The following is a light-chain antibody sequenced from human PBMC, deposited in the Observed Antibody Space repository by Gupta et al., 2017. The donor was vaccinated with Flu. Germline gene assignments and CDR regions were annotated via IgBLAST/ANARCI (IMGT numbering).Light chain of an antibody. CDR2: DVN. CDR3: CSSPGTYPVI. V-gene: IGLV2-11*01. CDR1: SSDVGAYNH. J-gene: IGLJ2*01. Sequence: TSSDVGAYNHVSWYQRHAGEATQLIIYDVNRRPSGVSDRFAGSKSGDTASLTISGLQAEDDADYYCCSSPGTYPVIFAGGTKVTVL.